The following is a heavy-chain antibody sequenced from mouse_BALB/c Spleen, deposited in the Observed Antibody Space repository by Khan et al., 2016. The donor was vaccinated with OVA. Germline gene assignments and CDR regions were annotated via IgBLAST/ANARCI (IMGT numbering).Heavy chain of an antibody. CDR1: GYTFTCNT. J-gene: IGHJ4*01. Sequence: QIQLVQSGAELARPGASVKMSCKASGYTFTCNTMHWTRQRPGQGLEWIGYINPSSDYNNFNQKFKDKATLTADKSSSLAYMQLRRLTSEDSAVYYCARRTTVYAMDYWGQGASVAVSS. D-gene: IGHD1-1*01. CDR3: ARRTTVYAMDY. V-gene: IGHV1-4*01. CDR2: INPSSDYN.